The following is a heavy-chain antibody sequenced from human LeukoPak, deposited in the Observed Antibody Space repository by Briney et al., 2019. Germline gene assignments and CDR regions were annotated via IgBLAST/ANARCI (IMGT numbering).Heavy chain of an antibody. CDR3: ASEGIAAAGTIDY. J-gene: IGHJ4*02. CDR2: ISSSSSYI. D-gene: IGHD6-13*01. V-gene: IGHV3-21*05. CDR1: GFTFSSYS. Sequence: GGSLRLSCAASGFTFSSYSMNWVRQAPGKGLEWVSYISSSSSYIHYADAVKGRFTISRVNAKKSLFLQMDSLRAEDTAVYYCASEGIAAAGTIDYWGPGTLVTVSS.